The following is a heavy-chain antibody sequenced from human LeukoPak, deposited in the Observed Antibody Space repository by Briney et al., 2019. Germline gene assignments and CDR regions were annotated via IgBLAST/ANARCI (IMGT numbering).Heavy chain of an antibody. V-gene: IGHV3-23*01. Sequence: GGSLRLSCAASGFTFSNYAMSWVRQAPGKGLEWVSTISGGGNTFYADSVKGRFTIPRDNSKNTAYLQMDSLRAEDTALYYCAKDGQLGSSDAFDIWGRGTMVTVSS. J-gene: IGHJ3*02. CDR3: AKDGQLGSSDAFDI. CDR2: ISGGGNT. CDR1: GFTFSNYA. D-gene: IGHD1-1*01.